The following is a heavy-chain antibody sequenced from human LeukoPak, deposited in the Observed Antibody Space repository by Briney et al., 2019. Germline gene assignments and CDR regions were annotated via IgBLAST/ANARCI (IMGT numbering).Heavy chain of an antibody. D-gene: IGHD3-22*01. CDR1: GFTFSNYG. Sequence: PGGSLRLSCAASGFTFSNYGMHWVRQAPGKGLEWVAIIWYDGCDKYYADSVKGRFTFSRDNSKNTLYLQMNSLRAEDTAVYYCARDLPYDSSGYSAAFDIWGQGTMVTVSS. CDR2: IWYDGCDK. CDR3: ARDLPYDSSGYSAAFDI. J-gene: IGHJ3*02. V-gene: IGHV3-33*01.